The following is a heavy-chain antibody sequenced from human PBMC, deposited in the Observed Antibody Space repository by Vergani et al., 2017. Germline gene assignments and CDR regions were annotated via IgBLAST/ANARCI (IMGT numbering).Heavy chain of an antibody. CDR2: ISSSSSYT. V-gene: IGHV3-11*05. CDR3: ARGQGYYDILTGYYTPRYYYGMDV. J-gene: IGHJ6*02. D-gene: IGHD3-9*01. Sequence: QAQLVESGGGLVKPGGSLRLSCAASGFTFSDYYMSWIRQAPGKGLEGVSYISSSSSYTNYADSVKGRFTISRDNAKNSLYLQMNSLRAEDTAVYYCARGQGYYDILTGYYTPRYYYGMDVWGQGTTVTVSS. CDR1: GFTFSDYY.